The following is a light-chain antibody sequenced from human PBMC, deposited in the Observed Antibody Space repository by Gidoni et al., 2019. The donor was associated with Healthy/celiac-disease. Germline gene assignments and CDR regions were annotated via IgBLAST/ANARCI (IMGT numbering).Light chain of an antibody. CDR2: DAS. J-gene: IGKJ4*01. Sequence: DIQMTQSQYYLSASVVDRVTITCQASQDISNYLNWYQQKPGKAPTLLISDASNLAKVGPSRFSGSVSGTAFTFTISSLQPEDIATYYCQQYDNLPPLTFGGGTKVEIK. V-gene: IGKV1-33*01. CDR1: QDISNY. CDR3: QQYDNLPPLT.